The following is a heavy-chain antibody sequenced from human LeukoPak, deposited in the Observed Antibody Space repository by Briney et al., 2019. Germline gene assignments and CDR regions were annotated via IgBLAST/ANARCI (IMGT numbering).Heavy chain of an antibody. J-gene: IGHJ4*02. CDR2: INLNGGNP. CDR1: GDTFTKYH. V-gene: IGHV1-46*01. D-gene: IGHD1-26*01. CDR3: AIEYTGSSYLDH. Sequence: ASVKVSCKASGDTFTKYHMHWVRQAPGQGLEWMGLINLNGGNPIYAQSFQGRVTMTWDTSTSTGYMDLSSLRSEGTVVYFCAIEYTGSSYLDHWGQGTLVTVSS.